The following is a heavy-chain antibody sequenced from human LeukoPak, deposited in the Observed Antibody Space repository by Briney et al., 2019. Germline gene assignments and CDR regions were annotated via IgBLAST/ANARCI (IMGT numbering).Heavy chain of an antibody. V-gene: IGHV3-30*02. Sequence: GGSLRLSCAASGFTFSAYDMHWVRQAPGKGLEWVAFIQSDGSNKQCTDSVKGRFTISRDNSKSTLYLQMNSLRAEDTAVYYCAKWPLNWGQGTMVTVSS. CDR3: AKWPLN. CDR1: GFTFSAYD. J-gene: IGHJ3*01. CDR2: IQSDGSNK.